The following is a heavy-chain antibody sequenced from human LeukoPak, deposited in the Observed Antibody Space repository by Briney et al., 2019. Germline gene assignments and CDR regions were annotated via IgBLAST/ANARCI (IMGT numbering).Heavy chain of an antibody. CDR3: ARDRAYSSRLFDN. CDR1: GFTFSSYG. Sequence: GGSLRLSCAASGFTFSSYGMHWVRQAPGKGLEWVAVIWYDGSNKYYADSVKGRFTISRDNSKNTLYLQMNSLRAEDTAVYYCARDRAYSSRLFDNWGQGTTVTVSS. CDR2: IWYDGSNK. V-gene: IGHV3-33*01. J-gene: IGHJ4*03. D-gene: IGHD6-13*01.